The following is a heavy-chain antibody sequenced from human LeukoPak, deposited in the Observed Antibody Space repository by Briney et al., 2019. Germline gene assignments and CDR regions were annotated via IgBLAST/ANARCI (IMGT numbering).Heavy chain of an antibody. CDR1: GGTFSSYA. D-gene: IGHD5-12*01. Sequence: ASVKVSCKASGGTFSSYAISWVRQAPGQGLEWMGRIIPILGIANYAQKFQGRVTITADKSTSTAYMELSSLRSEDTAVYYCARGSYSGYDISLEFDYWGQGTLVTVSS. CDR2: IIPILGIA. V-gene: IGHV1-69*04. J-gene: IGHJ4*02. CDR3: ARGSYSGYDISLEFDY.